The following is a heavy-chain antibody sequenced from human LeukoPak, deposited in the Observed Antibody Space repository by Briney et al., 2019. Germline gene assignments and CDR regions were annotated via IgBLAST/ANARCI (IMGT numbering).Heavy chain of an antibody. Sequence: GGSLRLSCAASGFTFSSYWMNWVRQAPGKGLEWVANIKQDGGEKFYVDSVKGRFTISRDNAKNSLYLQMNSPRAEDTAVYYCAREGVTDFDYWGQGTLVTVSS. CDR2: IKQDGGEK. J-gene: IGHJ4*02. CDR1: GFTFSSYW. CDR3: AREGVTDFDY. V-gene: IGHV3-7*01. D-gene: IGHD2-21*02.